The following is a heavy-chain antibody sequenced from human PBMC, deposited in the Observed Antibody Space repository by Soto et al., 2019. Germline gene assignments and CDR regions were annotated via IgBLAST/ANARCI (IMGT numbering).Heavy chain of an antibody. D-gene: IGHD1-1*01. Sequence: PSETLSLTCTVSGGSLSSGDYYWSWIRQPPGKGLEWIGYIYYSGSTYYNPSLKSRVTISVDTSKNQFSLKLSSVTAADTAVYYCASRDDRGGAFDIWGQGTMVTVSS. CDR3: ASRDDRGGAFDI. V-gene: IGHV4-30-4*01. CDR1: GGSLSSGDYY. CDR2: IYYSGST. J-gene: IGHJ3*02.